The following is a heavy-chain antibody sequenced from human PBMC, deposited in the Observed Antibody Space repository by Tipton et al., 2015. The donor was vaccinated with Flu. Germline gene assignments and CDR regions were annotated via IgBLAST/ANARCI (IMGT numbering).Heavy chain of an antibody. Sequence: QVQLVQSGAEVKKTGDSVTVSCKASGYIFSDYGISWIRQAPGQELEWMGWVSAYTGHANYVQGVQGRVTMTTDTSTTTAYLEMRNLRSDDTAIYFWARHLLGFGEGGMDVWGQGTSVTVTS. V-gene: IGHV1-18*01. CDR2: VSAYTGHA. CDR1: GYIFSDYG. J-gene: IGHJ6*02. CDR3: ARHLLGFGEGGMDV. D-gene: IGHD3-10*01.